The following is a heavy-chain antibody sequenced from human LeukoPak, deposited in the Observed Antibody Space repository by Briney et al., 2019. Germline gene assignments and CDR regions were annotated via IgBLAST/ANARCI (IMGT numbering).Heavy chain of an antibody. CDR1: GFTFRSYG. V-gene: IGHV3-30*02. D-gene: IGHD2-2*01. CDR3: AKEIGVAVGNHMDV. J-gene: IGHJ6*03. CDR2: IRYDGSNK. Sequence: GGSLRLSCAASGFTFRSYGMHWVRQAPGKGLEWVAFIRYDGSNKYYADSVKGRFTISRDNSKNTLYLQMNSLRAEDTAVYYWAKEIGVAVGNHMDVWGKGTTVTVSS.